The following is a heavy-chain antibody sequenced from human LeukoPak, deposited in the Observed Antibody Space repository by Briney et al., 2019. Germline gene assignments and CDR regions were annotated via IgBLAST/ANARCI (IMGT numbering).Heavy chain of an antibody. J-gene: IGHJ4*02. Sequence: SETLSLTCAVYGGSFSGYYWSWIRQPPGKGLEWIGEINHSGSTNYNPSLKSRVTISVDTSKNQFSLKLSSVTAADTAVYYCARAGPTDYWGQGTLVTVSS. V-gene: IGHV4-34*01. D-gene: IGHD3-10*01. CDR3: ARAGPTDY. CDR2: INHSGST. CDR1: GGSFSGYY.